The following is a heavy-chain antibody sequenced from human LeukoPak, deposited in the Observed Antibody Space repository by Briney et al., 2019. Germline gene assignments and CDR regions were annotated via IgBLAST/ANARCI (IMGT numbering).Heavy chain of an antibody. J-gene: IGHJ4*02. D-gene: IGHD5-24*01. V-gene: IGHV4-31*03. CDR3: AREVKRWPIRGAFDY. CDR2: IYYSGST. CDR1: GGSISSGGYY. Sequence: PSETLSLTCTVSGGSISSGGYYWSWIRQHPGTGLEWIGYIYYSGSTYYNPSLKSRVTISVDTSKNQFSLKLSSVTAADTAVYYCAREVKRWPIRGAFDYWGQGTLVTVSS.